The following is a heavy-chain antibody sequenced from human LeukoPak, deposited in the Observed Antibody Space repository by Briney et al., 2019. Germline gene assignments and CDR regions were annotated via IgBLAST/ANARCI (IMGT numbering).Heavy chain of an antibody. CDR2: INTNTGNP. Sequence: ASVKVSCKASGYTFTGYYMHWVRQAPGQGLEWMGWINTNTGNPTYAQGFTGRFVFSLDTSVSTAYLQISSLKAEDTAVYYCARGNDYGDLGDWFDPWGQGTLVTVSS. V-gene: IGHV7-4-1*02. CDR1: GYTFTGYY. D-gene: IGHD4-17*01. CDR3: ARGNDYGDLGDWFDP. J-gene: IGHJ5*02.